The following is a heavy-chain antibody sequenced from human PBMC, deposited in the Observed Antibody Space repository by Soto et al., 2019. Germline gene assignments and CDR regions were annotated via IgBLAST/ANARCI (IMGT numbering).Heavy chain of an antibody. J-gene: IGHJ5*02. CDR2: IYYSGST. CDR3: ARDRTTVNWNSDNWFDP. CDR1: GGSVSSGSYY. Sequence: QVQLQESGPGLVKPSETLSLTCTVSGGSVSSGSYYWSWIRQPPGKGLEWLGYIYYSGSTNYNPSLKSRVTISGDTSKNQFSLKLSSVTAADTAVYYCARDRTTVNWNSDNWFDPWGEGTLDTFSS. V-gene: IGHV4-61*01. D-gene: IGHD1-7*01.